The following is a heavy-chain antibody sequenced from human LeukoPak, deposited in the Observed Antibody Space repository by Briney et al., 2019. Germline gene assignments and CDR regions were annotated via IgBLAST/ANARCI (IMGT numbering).Heavy chain of an antibody. Sequence: GGSLRLSCAASGFTFSSYAMHWVRQAPGKGLEGVAVISYDGSNKYYADSVKGRFTISRDNSKNTLYLQMNSLRAVDTAVYYCARDQWQWLVLGPFDYWGQGTLVTVSS. CDR3: ARDQWQWLVLGPFDY. CDR1: GFTFSSYA. D-gene: IGHD6-19*01. V-gene: IGHV3-30-3*01. J-gene: IGHJ4*02. CDR2: ISYDGSNK.